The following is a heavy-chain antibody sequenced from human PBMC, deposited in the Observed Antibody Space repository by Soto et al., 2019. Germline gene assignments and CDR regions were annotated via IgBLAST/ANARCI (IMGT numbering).Heavy chain of an antibody. CDR2: IDYSGST. D-gene: IGHD2-2*01. V-gene: IGHV4-61*01. CDR3: ARIVQKDGGSVSNYDYGVNV. J-gene: IGHJ6*01. Sequence: SDTLSLTCTVSGASVSGGYYYWSWIRQPPGKGLEWIAYIDYSGSTNYNPSLKSRVTISVDTSNNRFSLKLSSVTAADTAVYYCARIVQKDGGSVSNYDYGVNVRGQGTTVTVS. CDR1: GASVSGGYYY.